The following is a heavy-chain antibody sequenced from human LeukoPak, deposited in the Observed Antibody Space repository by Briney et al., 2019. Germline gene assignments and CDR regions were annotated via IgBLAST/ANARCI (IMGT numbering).Heavy chain of an antibody. CDR3: ARGRWLRSAFDY. Sequence: SETLSLTCAVYGGSFSGYYWSWIRQPPGKGLEWIGEINHSGSTNYNPSLKSRVTISVDTSKNQFSLKLSSVTAADTAVYYCARGRWLRSAFDYWGQGTLVTVSS. D-gene: IGHD5-12*01. V-gene: IGHV4-34*01. CDR1: GGSFSGYY. J-gene: IGHJ4*02. CDR2: INHSGST.